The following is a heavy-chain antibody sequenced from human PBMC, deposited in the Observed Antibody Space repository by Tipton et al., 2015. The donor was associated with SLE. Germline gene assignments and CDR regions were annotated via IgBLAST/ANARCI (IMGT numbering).Heavy chain of an antibody. CDR3: ARVLGGSYYFSYYNDGMDV. CDR1: GGSISSHY. V-gene: IGHV4-59*11. D-gene: IGHD1-26*01. J-gene: IGHJ6*02. Sequence: TLPLTCTVSGGSISSHYWSWIRQPPGKGLEWIGYICYSGGPNYNPPLKSRVTISVDTSKNQFSLKLSSVAAADTAVYYCARVLGGSYYFSYYNDGMDVWGQGTTVTVSS. CDR2: ICYSGGP.